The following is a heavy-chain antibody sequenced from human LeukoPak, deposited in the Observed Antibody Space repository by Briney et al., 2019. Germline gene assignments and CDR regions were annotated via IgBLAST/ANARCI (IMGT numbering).Heavy chain of an antibody. D-gene: IGHD1-26*01. J-gene: IGHJ3*01. V-gene: IGHV3-7*01. Sequence: QPGGSLRLSCAASGFTFRTYWMSWIRQAPGKGPEWEADINQDGSEEYYVQSVKGRFTVSRDNAQNTVFLQMTNLRADDTAVYYCARWKMELQRNAFDFWGQGTVVTVSS. CDR2: INQDGSEE. CDR1: GFTFRTYW. CDR3: ARWKMELQRNAFDF.